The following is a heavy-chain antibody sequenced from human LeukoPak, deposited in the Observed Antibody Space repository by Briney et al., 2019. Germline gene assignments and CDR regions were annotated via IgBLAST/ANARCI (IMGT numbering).Heavy chain of an antibody. CDR2: INPNSGGT. D-gene: IGHD1-26*01. Sequence: ASVKVSCKTSGYTLTGYYMHWVRQAPGQGLEWMGRINPNSGGTNYAQKFQGRVTMTRDTSISTAYMELSRLRSDDTAVYYCATKYSGSTTVFDYWGQGTLVTVSS. J-gene: IGHJ4*02. CDR1: GYTLTGYY. V-gene: IGHV1-2*06. CDR3: ATKYSGSTTVFDY.